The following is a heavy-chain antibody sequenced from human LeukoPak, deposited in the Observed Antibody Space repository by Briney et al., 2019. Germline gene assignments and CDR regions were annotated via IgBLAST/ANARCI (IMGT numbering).Heavy chain of an antibody. CDR3: ARARYSSGWFANFDY. D-gene: IGHD6-19*01. V-gene: IGHV3-74*01. CDR2: INSDGSAT. CDR1: GFTFGSPW. J-gene: IGHJ4*02. Sequence: GGSLRLSCAASGFTFGSPWMHWVRQAPGKGLVWVSRINSDGSATAYADSVKGRFTISRDNAENTLYLQMNSLRAEDTAVYYCARARYSSGWFANFDYWGQGTLVTVSS.